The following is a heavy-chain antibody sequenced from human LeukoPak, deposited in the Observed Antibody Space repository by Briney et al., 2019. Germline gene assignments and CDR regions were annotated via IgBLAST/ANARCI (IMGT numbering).Heavy chain of an antibody. CDR2: IYYSGST. CDR3: ASSGPSVLWFGDPKVLDP. CDR1: GGSISSSSYY. J-gene: IGHJ5*02. V-gene: IGHV4-39*01. Sequence: PSETLSLTCTVSGGSISSSSYYWGWIRQPPGKGLEWIGSIYYSGSTYYNPSLKSRVTISVDTSKNQFSLKLSSVTAADTAVYYCASSGPSVLWFGDPKVLDPWGQGTLVTVSS. D-gene: IGHD3-10*01.